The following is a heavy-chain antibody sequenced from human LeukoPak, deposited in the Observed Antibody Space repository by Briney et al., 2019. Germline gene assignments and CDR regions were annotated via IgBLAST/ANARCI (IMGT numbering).Heavy chain of an antibody. V-gene: IGHV1-18*01. D-gene: IGHD5-24*01. Sequence: ASVTVSCQASGYTFTSYAITWVRQAPGHGLEWMGWISAYNGNTNYAQNLQGRVTMTTDTSTSTAYMELRSLRSDDTAMYYCARMEMATAIFDYWGQGTLVTVSS. CDR3: ARMEMATAIFDY. CDR2: ISAYNGNT. J-gene: IGHJ4*02. CDR1: GYTFTSYA.